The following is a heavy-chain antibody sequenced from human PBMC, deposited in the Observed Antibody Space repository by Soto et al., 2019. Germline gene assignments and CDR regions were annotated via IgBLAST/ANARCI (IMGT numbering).Heavy chain of an antibody. J-gene: IGHJ4*02. Sequence: PSDSLSPTSAIPGPAFSGYYWSWIRQSPGRGLEWIGEIDHSGSANYNPSLTSRVSMSVDTSSQQVSLKLSSVTAADTAVYYCARRIAMIVVVFDSWGQGTLVTVSS. CDR3: ARRIAMIVVVFDS. CDR2: IDHSGSA. D-gene: IGHD3-22*01. V-gene: IGHV4-34*01. CDR1: GPAFSGYY.